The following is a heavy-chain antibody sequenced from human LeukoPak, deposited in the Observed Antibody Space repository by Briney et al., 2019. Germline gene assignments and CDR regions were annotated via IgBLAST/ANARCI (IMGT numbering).Heavy chain of an antibody. J-gene: IGHJ5*02. D-gene: IGHD6-13*01. CDR3: ARADYSSRWYEAWFDP. CDR2: IYSSGST. V-gene: IGHV4-59*01. Sequence: SETLSLTCPVSGGSISSYYWSWIRQPPGKGLEWIGYIYSSGSTNYNPSLRSRVTISLDTSRNQFSLKLSSVTAADTAVYYCARADYSSRWYEAWFDPWGQGTLVTVSS. CDR1: GGSISSYY.